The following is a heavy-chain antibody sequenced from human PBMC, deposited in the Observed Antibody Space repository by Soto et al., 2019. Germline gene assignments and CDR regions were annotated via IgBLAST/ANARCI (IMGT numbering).Heavy chain of an antibody. CDR1: GGTFSSYA. V-gene: IGHV1-69*13. CDR2: IIPIFGTA. J-gene: IGHJ6*02. Sequence: EASVKVSCKASGGTFSSYAIRWVRQAPGQGLEWMGGIIPIFGTANYAQKFQGRVTITADESTSTAYMELSSLRSEDTAVYYCARSDTSSMYSSSVGYYYYGMDVWGQGTTVTVSS. D-gene: IGHD6-6*01. CDR3: ARSDTSSMYSSSVGYYYYGMDV.